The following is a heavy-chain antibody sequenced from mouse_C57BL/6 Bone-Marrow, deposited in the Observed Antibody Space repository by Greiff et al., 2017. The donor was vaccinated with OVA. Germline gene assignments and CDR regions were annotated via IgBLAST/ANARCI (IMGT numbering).Heavy chain of an antibody. CDR2: IYTRSGNT. J-gene: IGHJ2*01. Sequence: QVQLMESGAELARPGASVKLSCKASGYTFTSYGISWVKQSTGQGLEWIGEIYTRSGNTYYNEKFKGKATLTADKSSSTAYMELRSLTSEDSAVYFCHYYVGSTYFDYWGQGTTLTVSS. CDR1: GYTFTSYG. D-gene: IGHD1-2*01. V-gene: IGHV1-81*01. CDR3: HYYVGSTYFDY.